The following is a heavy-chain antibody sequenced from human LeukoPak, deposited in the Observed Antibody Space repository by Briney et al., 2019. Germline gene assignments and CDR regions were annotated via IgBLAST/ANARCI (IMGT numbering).Heavy chain of an antibody. CDR2: IYYSGNT. V-gene: IGHV4-31*02. D-gene: IGHD3-10*01. CDR1: GFTFSSYA. J-gene: IGHJ4*02. Sequence: LRLSCAASGFTFSSYAMSWVRQAPGKGLEWIANIYYSGNTYYKPSPKGRATISADTSKNYFSLKLRSVTAADTAVYYCARGPHMRFGELPHFDYWGQGTLVTVSS. CDR3: ARGPHMRFGELPHFDY.